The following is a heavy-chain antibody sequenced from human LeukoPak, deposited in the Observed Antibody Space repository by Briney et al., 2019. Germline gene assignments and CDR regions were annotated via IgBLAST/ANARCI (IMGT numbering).Heavy chain of an antibody. Sequence: GGSLRLSCAASEFTVSSNYMSWVRQAPGKGLEWVSSISGGDGSTFYADSVKGRFTGSRDNSENTLYLQMNSLRAEDTAVYYCAKGRSGTYYSPIDYWGQGTLVTVSS. CDR3: AKGRSGTYYSPIDY. CDR1: EFTVSSNY. CDR2: ISGGDGST. J-gene: IGHJ4*02. V-gene: IGHV3-23*01. D-gene: IGHD1-26*01.